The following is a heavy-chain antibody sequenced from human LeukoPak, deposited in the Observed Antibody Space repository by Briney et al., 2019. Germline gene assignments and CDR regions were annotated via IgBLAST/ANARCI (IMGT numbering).Heavy chain of an antibody. CDR3: ASSYDSSGYYSPDFDY. Sequence: SETLSLTCAVYGGSFSGYYWSWIRQPPGKGLEWIGYIYYSGSTYYNPSLKSRVTISVDRSKNQFSLKLSSVTAADTAVYYCASSYDSSGYYSPDFDYWGQGTLVTVSS. J-gene: IGHJ4*02. V-gene: IGHV4-34*01. CDR1: GGSFSGYY. CDR2: IYYSGST. D-gene: IGHD3-22*01.